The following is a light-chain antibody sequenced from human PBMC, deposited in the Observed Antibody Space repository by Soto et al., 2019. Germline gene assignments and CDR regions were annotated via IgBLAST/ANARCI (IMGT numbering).Light chain of an antibody. J-gene: IGKJ1*01. V-gene: IGKV3-20*01. Sequence: IVLTQSPATLSLSPGERATLSCRAIHSVANNYLAWYQQKPGQAPRLLIFAASGRATGVPHRFSASGSGTDFTLTISGLEPEDFAVYFCQQYGGSPPWTFGQGTKVDI. CDR2: AAS. CDR1: HSVANNY. CDR3: QQYGGSPPWT.